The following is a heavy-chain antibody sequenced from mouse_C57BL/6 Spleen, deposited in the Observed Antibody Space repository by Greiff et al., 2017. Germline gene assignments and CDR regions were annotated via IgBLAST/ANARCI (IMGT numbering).Heavy chain of an antibody. J-gene: IGHJ2*01. CDR3: AVGGLPYYFDY. Sequence: EVQLHQSGPELVKPGASVKISCKASGYTFTDYYMNWVKQSHGKSLEWIGDINPNNGGTSYNQKFKGKATLTVDKSSSTAYMELRSLTSEDSAVYYCAVGGLPYYFDYWGQGTTLTVSS. D-gene: IGHD2-2*01. CDR2: INPNNGGT. CDR1: GYTFTDYY. V-gene: IGHV1-26*01.